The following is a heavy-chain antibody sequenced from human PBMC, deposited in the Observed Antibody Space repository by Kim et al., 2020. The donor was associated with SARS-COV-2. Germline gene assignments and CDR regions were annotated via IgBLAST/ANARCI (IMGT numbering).Heavy chain of an antibody. CDR3: ARGSGGYYDSSNWFDP. Sequence: SLKSRVTISVDTSKNQFSLKLSSVTAADTAVYYCARGSGGYYDSSNWFDPWGQGTLVTVSS. J-gene: IGHJ5*02. D-gene: IGHD3-22*01. V-gene: IGHV4-30-2*05.